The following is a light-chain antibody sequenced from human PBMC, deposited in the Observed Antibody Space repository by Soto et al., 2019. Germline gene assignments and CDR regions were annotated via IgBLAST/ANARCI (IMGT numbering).Light chain of an antibody. CDR2: SAS. J-gene: IGKJ1*01. CDR3: PQSRALLT. V-gene: IGKV3-15*01. Sequence: IRLKQSPATLSVSPGERATLSCRASQNISTSVSCFHQQPPQPPSLLIYSASTRATGISVRFRGSGSGTEFTLNDSSLQSEDFEGCYCPQSRALLTFRQGAKV. CDR1: QNISTS.